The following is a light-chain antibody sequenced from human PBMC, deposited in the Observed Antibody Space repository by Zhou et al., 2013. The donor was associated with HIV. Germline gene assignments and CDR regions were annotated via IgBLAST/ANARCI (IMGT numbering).Light chain of an antibody. V-gene: IGKV1-39*01. CDR2: AAS. CDR1: QSINTY. J-gene: IGKJ2*01. CDR3: QQYNSYPLT. Sequence: DIQMTQSPSSLSASVGDRVTITCRTSQSINTYLNWYQQKPGKAPKLLIYAASSLQSGVPSRFSGSGSGTDFTLTITSLQPEDFATYYCQQYNSYPLTFGQGTKLEIK.